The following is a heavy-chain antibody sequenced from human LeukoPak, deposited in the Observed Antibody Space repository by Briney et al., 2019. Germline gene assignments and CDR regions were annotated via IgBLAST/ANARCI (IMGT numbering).Heavy chain of an antibody. CDR3: ARDRSTVAGIDY. CDR1: GFTFSTYW. CDR2: IKPDGGDK. Sequence: GGSLRLTCAASGFTFSTYWMAWVRQAPGKGLEWVATIKPDGGDKYYVDSVKGRFTISRDNARNSLFLQMNSLRAEDTAVYYCARDRSTVAGIDYWGQGTLVTVSS. D-gene: IGHD6-19*01. V-gene: IGHV3-7*01. J-gene: IGHJ4*02.